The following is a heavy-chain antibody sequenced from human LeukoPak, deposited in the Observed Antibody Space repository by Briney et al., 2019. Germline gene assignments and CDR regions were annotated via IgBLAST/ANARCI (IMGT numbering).Heavy chain of an antibody. CDR2: INPSGGST. CDR1: GYTFTSYY. Sequence: ASVKVSCKASGYTFTSYYMHWVRQAPGQGLEWMGIINPSGGSTSYAQKFQGRVTMTRDTSTSTVYMELSSLRSEDTAVYYCARSGYCSSTSRYHNYYMDVWGKGTTVTVSS. J-gene: IGHJ6*03. D-gene: IGHD2-2*01. CDR3: ARSGYCSSTSRYHNYYMDV. V-gene: IGHV1-46*01.